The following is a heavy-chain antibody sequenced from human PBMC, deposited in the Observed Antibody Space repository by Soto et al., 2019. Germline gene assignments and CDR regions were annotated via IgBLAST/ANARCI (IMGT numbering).Heavy chain of an antibody. J-gene: IGHJ5*02. Sequence: EVQLLESGGGLVQPGGSLRLSCAASGFTFSGYAMSWVRQAPGKGLEWVSAISGSGSSTYYGDSVKGRFTLSRDNSNNTLYLQMNSLRAEDTAVYYCAKDRAIVGALDPWGQGTLVTVSS. CDR1: GFTFSGYA. CDR3: AKDRAIVGALDP. V-gene: IGHV3-23*01. CDR2: ISGSGSST. D-gene: IGHD1-26*01.